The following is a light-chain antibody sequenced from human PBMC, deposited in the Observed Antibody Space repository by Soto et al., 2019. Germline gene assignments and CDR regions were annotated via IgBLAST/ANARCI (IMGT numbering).Light chain of an antibody. CDR3: SSYAGTKV. Sequence: QSALTQPPSASGSPGQSVTISCTGTSSDVGGYNYVSWYQQHPGKAPKLMIYEVSKRPSGVPDRFSGSKSGNTASLTVSGLQAEEEADYYCSSYAGTKVFGGGTKLTVL. J-gene: IGLJ2*01. CDR2: EVS. V-gene: IGLV2-8*01. CDR1: SSDVGGYNY.